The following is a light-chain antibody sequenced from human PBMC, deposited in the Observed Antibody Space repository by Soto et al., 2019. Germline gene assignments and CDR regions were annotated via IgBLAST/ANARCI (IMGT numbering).Light chain of an antibody. CDR1: SSDVGGYNY. Sequence: QSVLNQPASVSGSPGQSITISCTRTSSDVGGYNYVSWYQQHPGKAPKLMIYDVSNRPSGVSNRFSGSKSGNTASLTISGLQAEDEADYYCSSYTSSSTLEVFGTGTKVTVL. CDR3: SSYTSSSTLEV. J-gene: IGLJ1*01. CDR2: DVS. V-gene: IGLV2-14*01.